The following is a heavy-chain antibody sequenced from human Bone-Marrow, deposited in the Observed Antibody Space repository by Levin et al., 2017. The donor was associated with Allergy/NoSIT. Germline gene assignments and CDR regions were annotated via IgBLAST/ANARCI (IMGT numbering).Heavy chain of an antibody. Sequence: GGSLRLSCAASGFSLSSYAMSWVRQSPGKGLEWVSSITGGSLYKYYADFVKGRFTISRDNSRNTLYLQMNSLRADDTAVYYCATTVDCSRSCSKSAFGDWGQGTLATVSS. J-gene: IGHJ4*02. CDR2: ITGGSLYK. D-gene: IGHD3-16*01. V-gene: IGHV3-23*01. CDR1: GFSLSSYA. CDR3: ATTVDCSRSCSKSAFGD.